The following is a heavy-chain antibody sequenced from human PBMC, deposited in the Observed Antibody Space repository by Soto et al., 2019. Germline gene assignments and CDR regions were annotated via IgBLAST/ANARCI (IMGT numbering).Heavy chain of an antibody. J-gene: IGHJ4*02. CDR2: IYYSGST. CDR3: ARRASGTPYFDY. D-gene: IGHD1-1*01. V-gene: IGHV4-61*01. CDR1: GGSVSSGNYY. Sequence: ASETLSLTCTVSGGSVSSGNYYWSWIRQPPGKGLEWIGYIYYSGSTNYNPSLKSRVTLSVDTSRNQFSLKLTSVTAADTAVYYCARRASGTPYFDYWGQGTLVTVSS.